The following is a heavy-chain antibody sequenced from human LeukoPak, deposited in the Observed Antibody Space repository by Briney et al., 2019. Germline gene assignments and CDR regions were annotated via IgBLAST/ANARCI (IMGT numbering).Heavy chain of an antibody. J-gene: IGHJ5*02. Sequence: SETLSLTCAVYGGSFSGYYWSWIRQPPGKGLEWIGEINHSGSTNYNPSLKSRVTISVDTSKNQFSLKLSSVTAADTAVYHCASDYGDYPREDRKFDPWGQGTLVTVSS. CDR3: ASDYGDYPREDRKFDP. D-gene: IGHD4-17*01. V-gene: IGHV4-34*01. CDR1: GGSFSGYY. CDR2: INHSGST.